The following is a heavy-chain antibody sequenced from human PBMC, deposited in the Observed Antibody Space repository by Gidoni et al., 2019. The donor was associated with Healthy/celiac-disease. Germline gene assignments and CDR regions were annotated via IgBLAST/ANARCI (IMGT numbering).Heavy chain of an antibody. V-gene: IGHV3-21*01. Sequence: EVQLVESGGGLVKPGGSLRLSCAASGFTFRSYSMNWVRQAPGKGLEWVSSISSSSSYIYYADSVKGRFTISRDNAKNSLYLQMNSLRAEDTAVYYCARDRGGGVIVRNAFDIWGQGTMVTVSS. CDR2: ISSSSSYI. J-gene: IGHJ3*02. D-gene: IGHD3-16*02. CDR1: GFTFRSYS. CDR3: ARDRGGGVIVRNAFDI.